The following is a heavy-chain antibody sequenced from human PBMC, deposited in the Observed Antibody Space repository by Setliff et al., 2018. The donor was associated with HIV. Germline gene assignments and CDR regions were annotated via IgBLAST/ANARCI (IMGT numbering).Heavy chain of an antibody. J-gene: IGHJ3*02. CDR3: ARPTTGLGGGAAFDI. D-gene: IGHD2-8*01. Sequence: SETLSLTCAVSGGSVGSRNYYWGWIRQPPGKGLEWIGNILYGGTTYYTPSLKSRVSISVDTSRNHFSLRLNSVTAADTAVYYCARPTTGLGGGAAFDIWGQGTMVTVSS. CDR2: ILYGGTT. V-gene: IGHV4-39*01. CDR1: GGSVGSRNYY.